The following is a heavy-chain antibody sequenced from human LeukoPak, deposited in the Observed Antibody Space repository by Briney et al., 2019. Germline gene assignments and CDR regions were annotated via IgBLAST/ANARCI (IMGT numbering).Heavy chain of an antibody. V-gene: IGHV4-39*01. CDR1: GGSISSYY. CDR3: VLMAGY. J-gene: IGHJ4*02. Sequence: SETLSLTCTVSGGSISSYYWGWIRQPPGKGLEWLGSVFYTGNTYYNPSLKSRVTISADTSKNQFSLKLTSVTAADTAVYYCVLMAGYWGQGTLVTVSS. D-gene: IGHD3-16*01. CDR2: VFYTGNT.